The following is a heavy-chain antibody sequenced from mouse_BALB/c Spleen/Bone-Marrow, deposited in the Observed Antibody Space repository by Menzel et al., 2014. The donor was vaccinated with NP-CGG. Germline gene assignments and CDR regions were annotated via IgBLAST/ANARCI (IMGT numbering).Heavy chain of an antibody. D-gene: IGHD1-1*01. CDR1: GFDFSSYW. Sequence: EVKLVESGGDLVHPGGSLKLSCAASGFDFSSYWMSWVRQAPGKGLEWIGEINPDSSTINYTPSLKDKFTISRDNAKNTLYLQMSKVRSEDTALYYCARLNYYGNLFVGGAGTTVTVSP. V-gene: IGHV4-1*02. CDR2: INPDSSTI. J-gene: IGHJ1*01. CDR3: ARLNYYGNLFV.